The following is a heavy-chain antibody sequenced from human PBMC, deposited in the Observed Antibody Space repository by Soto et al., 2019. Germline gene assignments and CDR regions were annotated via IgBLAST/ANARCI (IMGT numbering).Heavy chain of an antibody. V-gene: IGHV4-31*03. CDR1: GGSISRGGYY. J-gene: IGHJ6*02. Sequence: QVQLQESGPGLVKPSQTLSLTCTVSGGSISRGGYYWSWIRQHPGKGLEWIGYIYYSGSTYYNPSLKSRVTISVATSKNQFSLKLSSVTAADTAVYYCAREWYSSFGVHYYGMDVWGQGTTVTVSS. CDR3: AREWYSSFGVHYYGMDV. D-gene: IGHD6-13*01. CDR2: IYYSGST.